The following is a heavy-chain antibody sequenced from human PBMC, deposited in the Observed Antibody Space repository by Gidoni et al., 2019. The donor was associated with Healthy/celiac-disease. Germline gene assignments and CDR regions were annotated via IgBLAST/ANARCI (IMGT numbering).Heavy chain of an antibody. CDR3: TTGTTVVTRDFDY. D-gene: IGHD4-17*01. J-gene: IGHJ4*02. CDR2: IKSKTDGWTT. Sequence: EVQLVESGGGLVKPGGSLRLSCAASGFTFSNAWMSWVRQAPGKGLEWVGRIKSKTDGWTTDYAAPVKGRFTISRDDSKNTLYLQMNSLKTEDTAVYYCTTGTTVVTRDFDYWGQGTLVTVSS. CDR1: GFTFSNAW. V-gene: IGHV3-15*01.